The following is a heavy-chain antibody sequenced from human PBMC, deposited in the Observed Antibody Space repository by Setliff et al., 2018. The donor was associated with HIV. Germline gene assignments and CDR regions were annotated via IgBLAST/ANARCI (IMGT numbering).Heavy chain of an antibody. CDR3: ARPSAGGGYNYWYFGL. D-gene: IGHD5-12*01. V-gene: IGHV4-34*01. Sequence: PSETLSLTCGVDAWSLSGYFWIWVRQSSGRGLEWIGEINYVGTANYNPSLKSRVTMSIDTSKGQISLKLSSVTAADTAIYFCARPSAGGGYNYWYFGLWGRGTLGHRLL. CDR1: AWSLSGYF. J-gene: IGHJ2*01. CDR2: INYVGTA.